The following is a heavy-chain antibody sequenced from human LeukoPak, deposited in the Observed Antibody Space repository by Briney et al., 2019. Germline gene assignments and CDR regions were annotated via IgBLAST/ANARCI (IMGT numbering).Heavy chain of an antibody. CDR1: GGSISTSDYY. Sequence: SETLSLTCAVSGGSISTSDYYWGWIRQPPGKGLEWIGSIYYSGSTYYNPFLKSRVTISVDTSKNQFSLKLSSVTAADTAVYYCARDGSYYYGSGSYKYYYGMDVWGQGTTVTVSS. CDR3: ARDGSYYYGSGSYKYYYGMDV. CDR2: IYYSGST. V-gene: IGHV4-39*07. J-gene: IGHJ6*02. D-gene: IGHD3-10*01.